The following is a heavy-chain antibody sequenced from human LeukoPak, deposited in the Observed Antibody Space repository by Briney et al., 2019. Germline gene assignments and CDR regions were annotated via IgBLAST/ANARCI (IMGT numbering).Heavy chain of an antibody. V-gene: IGHV3-7*01. D-gene: IGHD4-17*01. CDR2: INQDGSDE. CDR3: ARVRAMDDY. Sequence: GGSLRVSCATSGFIFSNYWMNWVRQTPGKGLEWVGNINQDGSDENYVDPVKGRFTISRDNAKNSLYLQMNSLRAEDTAVYYCARVRAMDDYWGQGTLVTVSS. J-gene: IGHJ4*02. CDR1: GFIFSNYW.